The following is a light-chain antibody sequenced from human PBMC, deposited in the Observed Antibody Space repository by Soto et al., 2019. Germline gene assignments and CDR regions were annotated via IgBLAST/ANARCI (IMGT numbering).Light chain of an antibody. Sequence: EIVLTQSPGTLSLSPGEGATLSCRASQSLGSTYLAWYQQKPGQAPRLLIYGASNRATGIPDRFSGSGCGTDFTFTISRLEPEDFAVYYCQQYGSSPITFGQGTRLEIK. CDR1: QSLGSTY. CDR2: GAS. J-gene: IGKJ5*01. CDR3: QQYGSSPIT. V-gene: IGKV3-20*01.